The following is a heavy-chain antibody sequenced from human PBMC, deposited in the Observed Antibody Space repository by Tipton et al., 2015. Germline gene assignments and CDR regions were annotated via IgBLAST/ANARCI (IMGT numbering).Heavy chain of an antibody. V-gene: IGHV3-20*04. J-gene: IGHJ4*02. D-gene: IGHD6-13*01. Sequence: SLRLSCAASGFTFSSYWMSWVRQAPGKGLEWVAGIDWNGGRTGYADSVKGRFIISRDNAQNSLFLQMNSLTAEDTAFYYCAREGSSWYFGVYWGQGTLVSVSS. CDR2: IDWNGGRT. CDR1: GFTFSSYW. CDR3: AREGSSWYFGVY.